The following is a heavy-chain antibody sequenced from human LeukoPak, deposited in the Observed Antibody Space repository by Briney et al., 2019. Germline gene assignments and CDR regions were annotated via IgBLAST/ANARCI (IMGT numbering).Heavy chain of an antibody. CDR2: ISAYNGNT. D-gene: IGHD6-6*01. V-gene: IGHV1-18*01. J-gene: IGHJ5*02. CDR1: GYTFTSYG. Sequence: ASVKVSCKASGYTFTSYGISWVRQAPGQGLEWMGWISAYNGNTNYAQKLQGRVTMTTDTSTSTAYMELRSLRSDDTAVYYCARGPTYSSSSWWFDPWGQGTLVTVSS. CDR3: ARGPTYSSSSWWFDP.